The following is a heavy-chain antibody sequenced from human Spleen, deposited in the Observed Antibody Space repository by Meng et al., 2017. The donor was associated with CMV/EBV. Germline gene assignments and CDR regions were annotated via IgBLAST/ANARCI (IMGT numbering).Heavy chain of an antibody. CDR3: ARARLYDFWSGYLGKPFDY. CDR1: GGSFSGYY. J-gene: IGHJ4*02. V-gene: IGHV4-34*01. CDR2: INHSGST. Sequence: QLQRWGGGLLKPSETLSLTCAVYGGSFSGYYWSWIRQPPGKGLEWIGEINHSGSTNYNPSLKSRVTISVDTSKNQFSLKLSSVTAADTAVYYCARARLYDFWSGYLGKPFDYWGQGTLVTVSS. D-gene: IGHD3-3*01.